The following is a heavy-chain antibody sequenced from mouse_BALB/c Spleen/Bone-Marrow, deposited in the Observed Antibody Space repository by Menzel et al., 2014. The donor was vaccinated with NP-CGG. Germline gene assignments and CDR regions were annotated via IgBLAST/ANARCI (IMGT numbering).Heavy chain of an antibody. CDR2: IHPNYDST. D-gene: IGHD4-1*01. CDR1: GYTFTDYN. Sequence: EVQLVESGAELVKPGASVKISCKASGYTFTDYNLDWVKQSHGKSLEWIGDIHPNYDSTTYNQKFKGKATLTVDKSSSAAYMELRSLTSEDTAVYYCARGTGYALDYWGQGTSVTVSS. CDR3: ARGTGYALDY. V-gene: IGHV1-18*01. J-gene: IGHJ4*01.